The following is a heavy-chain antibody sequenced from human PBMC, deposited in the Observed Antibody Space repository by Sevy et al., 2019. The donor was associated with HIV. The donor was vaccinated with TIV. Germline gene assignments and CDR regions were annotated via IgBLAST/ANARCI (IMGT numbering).Heavy chain of an antibody. Sequence: GESLKISCKGSGYSFANYWIGWVRQMPGKGLEWMGIIYPDDSDTRYSPSFQGQVTISADKSISTAYLQWSSLRASDTAMYYCAGASKHSSDGSCSSNSFDYWGQGTLVTVSS. CDR3: AGASKHSSDGSCSSNSFDY. CDR2: IYPDDSDT. J-gene: IGHJ4*02. D-gene: IGHD3-22*01. V-gene: IGHV5-51*01. CDR1: GYSFANYW.